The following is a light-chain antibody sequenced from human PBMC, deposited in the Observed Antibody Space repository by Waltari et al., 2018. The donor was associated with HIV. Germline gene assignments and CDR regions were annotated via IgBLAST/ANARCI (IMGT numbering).Light chain of an antibody. CDR2: KAT. CDR1: QSISSW. Sequence: DLQMTPSPSTLSASVGARVTITCRASQSISSWLAWYQQKPGKAPKLLIYKATSLESGVPSRFSGSGSGTEFTLTISSLQPDDFATYYCQQYNSYSTFGQGTKLEIK. J-gene: IGKJ2*01. V-gene: IGKV1-5*03. CDR3: QQYNSYST.